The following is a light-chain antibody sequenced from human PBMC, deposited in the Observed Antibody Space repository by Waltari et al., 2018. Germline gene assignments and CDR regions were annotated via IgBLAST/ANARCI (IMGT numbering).Light chain of an antibody. CDR3: YSYAGSGTWV. J-gene: IGLJ3*02. CDR1: SSDVGTYNF. V-gene: IGLV2-23*01. Sequence: QSALTQPASVSGSPGQSITISCTGTSSDVGTYNFSSWYQQNPGKAPKLMIYEGNKRPSGVSNRFSGSKAGNTASLTISGPPAEDEADYYCYSYAGSGTWVFGGGTKLTVL. CDR2: EGN.